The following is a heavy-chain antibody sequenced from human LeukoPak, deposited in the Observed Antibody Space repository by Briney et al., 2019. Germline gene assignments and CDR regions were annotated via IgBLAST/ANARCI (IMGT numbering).Heavy chain of an antibody. Sequence: GGSLRLSCAASGFTFSSYEMNWVRQAPGKGLEWVSYITSSGSTIYYADSVKGRFTISRDNAKNSLYLQMNSLRAEDTAVYHCAKVGAGYSSSWIDYWGQGTLVTVSS. CDR2: ITSSGSTI. D-gene: IGHD6-13*01. V-gene: IGHV3-48*03. J-gene: IGHJ4*02. CDR3: AKVGAGYSSSWIDY. CDR1: GFTFSSYE.